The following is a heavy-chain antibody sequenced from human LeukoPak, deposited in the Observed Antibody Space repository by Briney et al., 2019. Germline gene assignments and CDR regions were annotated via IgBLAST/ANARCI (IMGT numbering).Heavy chain of an antibody. V-gene: IGHV3-23*01. D-gene: IGHD6-19*01. J-gene: IGHJ4*02. Sequence: GGSLRLSCAASGFTFSIYAMNWVRQAPGKGLEWVSSISGSDGRTYYSDSVKGRFTISRDNSKNTLFLLMTSLRAEDTAVYYCAKDFLFGWTTGAGDYWGQGTLVTVSS. CDR3: AKDFLFGWTTGAGDY. CDR1: GFTFSIYA. CDR2: ISGSDGRT.